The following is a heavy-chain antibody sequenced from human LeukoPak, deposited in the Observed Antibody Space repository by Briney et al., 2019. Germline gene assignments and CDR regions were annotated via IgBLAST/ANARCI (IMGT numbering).Heavy chain of an antibody. CDR1: GFTFSSYG. V-gene: IGHV3-30*18. Sequence: GGSLRLSCAASGFTFSSYGMHWVRQAPGKGLEWVAVISYDGSNKYYADSVKGRFTISRDNSKNMLYLQMNSLRAEDTAVYYCAKGGGSGSYLDYWGQGTLVTVSS. D-gene: IGHD1-26*01. CDR2: ISYDGSNK. J-gene: IGHJ4*02. CDR3: AKGGGSGSYLDY.